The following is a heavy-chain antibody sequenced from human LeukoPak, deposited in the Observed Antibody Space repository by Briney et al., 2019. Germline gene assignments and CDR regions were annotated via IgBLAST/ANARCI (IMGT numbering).Heavy chain of an antibody. D-gene: IGHD4-23*01. Sequence: GGSLRLSCAASGPNLREFGLILVRQAPGKGLEWVSSISGSGGSTYYADSVKGRFTISRDNSKNMLYMQMNSLRAEDTAVYYCAKLVTHFDYWGQGTLVTVSS. J-gene: IGHJ4*02. CDR1: GPNLREFG. V-gene: IGHV3-23*01. CDR3: AKLVTHFDY. CDR2: ISGSGGST.